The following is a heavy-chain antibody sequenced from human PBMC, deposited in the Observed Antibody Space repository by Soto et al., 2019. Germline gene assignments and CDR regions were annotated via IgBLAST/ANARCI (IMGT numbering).Heavy chain of an antibody. CDR3: ATGITMVRGVISYWVFDL. Sequence: GASVKVSFKVSGYTLTELSMHWVRQAPGKGLEWMGGFDPEDGETIYAQKFQGRVTMTEDTSTDTAYMELSSLRSEDTAVYYCATGITMVRGVISYWVFDLWGRGTLGTAPQ. V-gene: IGHV1-24*01. D-gene: IGHD3-10*01. J-gene: IGHJ2*01. CDR1: GYTLTELS. CDR2: FDPEDGET.